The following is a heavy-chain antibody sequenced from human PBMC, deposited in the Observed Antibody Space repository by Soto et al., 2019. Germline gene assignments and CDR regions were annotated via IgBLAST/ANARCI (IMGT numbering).Heavy chain of an antibody. V-gene: IGHV5-51*01. CDR1: GYKFTTYW. J-gene: IGHJ4*02. CDR3: VATYGDYLDY. Sequence: GESLKISCKGSGYKFTTYWIGWVRQMPGKGLEWMAIIYPDDSDSRYSLSFQGQVTISADKSISTAYLQWSSLKASDTAIYYCVATYGDYLDYWGQGTLVTVSS. CDR2: IYPDDSDS. D-gene: IGHD4-17*01.